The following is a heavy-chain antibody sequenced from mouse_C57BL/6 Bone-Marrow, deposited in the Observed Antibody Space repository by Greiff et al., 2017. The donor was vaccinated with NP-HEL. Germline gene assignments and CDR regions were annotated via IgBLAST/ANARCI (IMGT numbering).Heavy chain of an antibody. J-gene: IGHJ3*01. CDR1: GFTFSSYA. CDR2: ISSGGDYI. Sequence: EVQRVESGAGLVKPGGSLKLSCAASGFTFSSYAMPWVRQTPEKRLEWVAYISSGGDYIYYADTVKGRFTISRDNAWNTLYMQMSSLRSEDAAMYYYTGAPSLLRYLWFAYWGQGTLVTVSA. CDR3: TGAPSLLRYLWFAY. D-gene: IGHD1-1*01. V-gene: IGHV5-9-1*02.